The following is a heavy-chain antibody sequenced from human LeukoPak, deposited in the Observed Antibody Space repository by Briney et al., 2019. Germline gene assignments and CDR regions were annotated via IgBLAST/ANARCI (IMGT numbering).Heavy chain of an antibody. Sequence: PGGSLRLSCAASGFTFSSYWMSWVRQAPGKGLEWVANIKQDGSEKYYVDSVKGRFTISRDNAKNSLYLQMNSLRAEDTAVYYCARDEGDCGDDQFDYWGQGTLVTVSS. CDR2: IKQDGSEK. V-gene: IGHV3-7*01. CDR3: ARDEGDCGDDQFDY. CDR1: GFTFSSYW. J-gene: IGHJ4*02. D-gene: IGHD4-17*01.